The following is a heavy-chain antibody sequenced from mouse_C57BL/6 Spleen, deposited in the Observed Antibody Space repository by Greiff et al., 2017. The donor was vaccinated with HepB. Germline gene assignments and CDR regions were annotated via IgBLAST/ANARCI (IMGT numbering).Heavy chain of an antibody. D-gene: IGHD3-2*02. V-gene: IGHV1-64*01. CDR3: ARTETAQALAWFAY. CDR1: GYTFTSYW. J-gene: IGHJ3*01. CDR2: IHPNSGST. Sequence: QVQLQQPGAELVKPGASVKLSCKASGYTFTSYWMHWVKQRPGQGLEWIGMIHPNSGSTNYNEKFKSKATLTVDKSSSTAYMQLGSRASEDSAVYYCARTETAQALAWFAYWGQGTLVTVSA.